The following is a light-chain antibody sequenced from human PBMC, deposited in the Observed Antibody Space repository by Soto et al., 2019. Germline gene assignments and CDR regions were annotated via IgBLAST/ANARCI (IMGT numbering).Light chain of an antibody. J-gene: IGKJ2*01. CDR3: QQYNSYPYT. CDR1: QSISSW. Sequence: DIQMTQSPSTLSASVGDRVTITCRASQSISSWLDWYQQKPGKAPKLLIYKASSLESWVPSRFSGSGSGTEFTLTISILQPDDFATYYCQQYNSYPYTFGQGTKLEIK. CDR2: KAS. V-gene: IGKV1-5*03.